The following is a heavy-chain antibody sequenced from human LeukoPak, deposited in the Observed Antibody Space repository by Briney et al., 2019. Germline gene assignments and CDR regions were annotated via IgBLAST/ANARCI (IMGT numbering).Heavy chain of an antibody. CDR3: AKDRENSGSYYFDY. CDR2: IPYDGSNK. V-gene: IGHV3-30*18. Sequence: PGGSLRLSCAASGFTFSSYGMHWVRQAPGKGLEWVAVIPYDGSNKYYADSVKGRFTISRDNSKNTLYLQMNSLRAEDTAVYYCAKDRENSGSYYFDYWGQGTLVTVSS. J-gene: IGHJ4*02. D-gene: IGHD1-26*01. CDR1: GFTFSSYG.